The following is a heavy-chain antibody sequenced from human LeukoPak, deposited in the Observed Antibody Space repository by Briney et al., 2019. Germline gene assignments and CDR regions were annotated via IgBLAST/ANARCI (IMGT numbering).Heavy chain of an antibody. D-gene: IGHD6-13*01. CDR2: ISGSSGST. J-gene: IGHJ4*02. CDR1: GFTFSSYA. Sequence: GGSLRLSCTASGFTFSSYAMSWVRQAPGKGLEWVSAISGSSGSTYYTDSVKGRFTISRDNSKNTLYLQMSSPRAEDTAIYYCAKSAYSSSCSSFDYWGQGTLVTVSS. CDR3: AKSAYSSSCSSFDY. V-gene: IGHV3-23*01.